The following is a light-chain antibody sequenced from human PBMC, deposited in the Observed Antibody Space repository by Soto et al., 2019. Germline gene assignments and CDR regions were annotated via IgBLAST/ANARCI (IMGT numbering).Light chain of an antibody. CDR3: CSYAGSRTFDV. CDR2: EGS. J-gene: IGLJ3*02. Sequence: QSVLTQPASVSGSPGQSITISCTGTSSDVGSYNLVSWYQQHPGKAPKLMIYEGSKRPSGVSNRFSGSKSGNTASLTISGLQAEDEADYYCCSYAGSRTFDVFGGGTKLTVL. V-gene: IGLV2-23*03. CDR1: SSDVGSYNL.